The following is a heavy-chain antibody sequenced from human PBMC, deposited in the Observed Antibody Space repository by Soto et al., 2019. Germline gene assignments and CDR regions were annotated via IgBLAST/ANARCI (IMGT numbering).Heavy chain of an antibody. CDR2: MFYSGTT. D-gene: IGHD2-15*01. J-gene: IGHJ1*01. CDR1: GASMNGNY. CDR3: ARPNMWYGKIQE. V-gene: IGHV4-59*01. Sequence: QVQLQESGPGLVKPSETLSLTCTVAGASMNGNYWTWVRQPPGKGLEWIGNMFYSGTTNYNPSLKRRVTMSLDPSVNQFSLRLSSVTAADTAVYYCARPNMWYGKIQEWGRGTLVTVSS.